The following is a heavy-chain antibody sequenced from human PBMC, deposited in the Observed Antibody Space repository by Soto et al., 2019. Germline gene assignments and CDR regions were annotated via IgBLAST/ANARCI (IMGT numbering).Heavy chain of an antibody. Sequence: GASVKVSCKASGYTFTSYAMHWVRQAPGQRLEWMGWINAGNGNTKYSQKFQGRVTITRDTSASTAYMELSSLRSEDTAVYYCARVENMYYDFWSGYYPYGMDVWGQGTTVTVSS. CDR1: GYTFTSYA. CDR3: ARVENMYYDFWSGYYPYGMDV. D-gene: IGHD3-3*01. V-gene: IGHV1-3*01. J-gene: IGHJ6*02. CDR2: INAGNGNT.